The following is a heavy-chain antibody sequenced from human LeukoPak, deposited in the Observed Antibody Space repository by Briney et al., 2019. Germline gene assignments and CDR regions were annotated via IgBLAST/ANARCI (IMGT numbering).Heavy chain of an antibody. J-gene: IGHJ6*03. Sequence: TSETLSLTCTVSGGSISSYYWSWIRQPPGKGLEWIGEINHSGSTNYNPSLKSRVTISVDTSKNQFSLKLSSVTAADTAVYYCARARGYYYMDVWGKGTTVTVSS. V-gene: IGHV4-34*01. CDR3: ARARGYYYMDV. CDR2: INHSGST. D-gene: IGHD3-16*01. CDR1: GGSISSYY.